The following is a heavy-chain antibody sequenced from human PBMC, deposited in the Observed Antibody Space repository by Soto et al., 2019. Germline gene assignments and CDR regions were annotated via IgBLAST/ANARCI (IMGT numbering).Heavy chain of an antibody. CDR1: GGSISSSSYY. Sequence: QLQLQESGPGLVKPSETLSLTCTVSGGSISSSSYYWGWIRQPPGKGLEWIGSIYYSGGTYYNPPFKSRVPISVDTSKNQSSLKLSSVTAADTAVYYCASRSSSWYSGGWFDPWGQGTLVTVSS. CDR2: IYYSGGT. D-gene: IGHD6-13*01. J-gene: IGHJ5*02. CDR3: ASRSSSWYSGGWFDP. V-gene: IGHV4-39*01.